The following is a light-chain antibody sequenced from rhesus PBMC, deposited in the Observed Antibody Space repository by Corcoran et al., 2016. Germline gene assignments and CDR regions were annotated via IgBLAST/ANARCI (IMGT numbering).Light chain of an antibody. CDR3: YQHSSGYS. Sequence: QVILTQSPATLSLSPGERATLSCRASQSVRSYLDWYQQKPGQAPRLLIYGASSRATGIPDRFSGSGAGTDFTLTISSREPEDVGVYHCYQHSSGYSFGQGTKVEIK. J-gene: IGKJ2*01. V-gene: IGKV3-10*01. CDR1: QSVRSY. CDR2: GAS.